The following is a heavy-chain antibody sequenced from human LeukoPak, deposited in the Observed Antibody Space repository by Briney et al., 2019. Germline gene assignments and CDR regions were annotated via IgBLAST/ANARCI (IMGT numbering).Heavy chain of an antibody. V-gene: IGHV3-48*03. CDR3: ARERGGYNTFDY. D-gene: IGHD5-18*01. CDR2: IGNSGSTK. J-gene: IGHJ4*02. Sequence: GGSLRLSCAASGFTFSTYEMNWVRQAPGKGLEWVSYIGNSGSTKFYADSVKGRFTISRDNTKNSLYLQMSSLRAEDTAVYYCARERGGYNTFDYWGQGTLVSVSS. CDR1: GFTFSTYE.